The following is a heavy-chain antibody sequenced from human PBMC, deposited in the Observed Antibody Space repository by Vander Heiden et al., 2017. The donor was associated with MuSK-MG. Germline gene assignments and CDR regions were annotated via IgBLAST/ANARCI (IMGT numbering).Heavy chain of an antibody. J-gene: IGHJ4*02. Sequence: QVQLVQSGAEVKKPGSSVKVSCKASGGTFSSYAISWVRQAPGQGLEWMGGIIPIFGTAKYAQKFQGRVTITADKSTSTADMELSSMRSEETAVYYCARDLGESGGELFGGDYWGQGTLVTVSS. D-gene: IGHD3-10*01. CDR1: GGTFSSYA. CDR3: ARDLGESGGELFGGDY. V-gene: IGHV1-69*06. CDR2: IIPIFGTA.